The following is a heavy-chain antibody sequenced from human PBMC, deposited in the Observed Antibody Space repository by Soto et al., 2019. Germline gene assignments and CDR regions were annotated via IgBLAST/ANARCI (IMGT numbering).Heavy chain of an antibody. Sequence: WIRKPPGRGPEWIGSMYYSGNTYYKPSLKSRVSISIDTSRNQFSLKLTSVTAADTGVYYCASSSPFHYWGPGILVTVSS. CDR2: MYYSGNT. J-gene: IGHJ4*02. CDR3: ASSSPFHY. D-gene: IGHD6-6*01. V-gene: IGHV4-39*01.